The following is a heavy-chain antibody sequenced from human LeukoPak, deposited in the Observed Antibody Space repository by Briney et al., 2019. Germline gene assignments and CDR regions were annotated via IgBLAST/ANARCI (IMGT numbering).Heavy chain of an antibody. Sequence: ASETLSLTCAVSGGSISSYYWSWIRQPAGKGLEWIGRIYTSGSTNYNPSLKSRVTMSVDTSKNQFSLKLSSVTAADTAVYYCARGGITIFGVATNWFDPWGQGTLVTVSS. D-gene: IGHD3-3*01. CDR2: IYTSGST. J-gene: IGHJ5*02. V-gene: IGHV4-4*07. CDR3: ARGGITIFGVATNWFDP. CDR1: GGSISSYY.